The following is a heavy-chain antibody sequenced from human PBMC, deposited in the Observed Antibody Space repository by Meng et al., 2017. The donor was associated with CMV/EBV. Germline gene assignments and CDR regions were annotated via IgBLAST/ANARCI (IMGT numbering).Heavy chain of an antibody. J-gene: IGHJ4*02. CDR1: GFTFDDYA. Sequence: SLKISCAASGFTFDDYAMHWVRQAPGKGLEWVSGISWNSGSIGYADSVKGRFTISRDNAKNSLYLQMNSLRAEDTALYYCAKVPFLEWSTLYCFDYWGQGTLVTVSS. V-gene: IGHV3-9*01. D-gene: IGHD3-3*01. CDR3: AKVPFLEWSTLYCFDY. CDR2: ISWNSGSI.